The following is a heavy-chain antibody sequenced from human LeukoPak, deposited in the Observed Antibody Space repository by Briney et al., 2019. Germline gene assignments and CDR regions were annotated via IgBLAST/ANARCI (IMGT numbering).Heavy chain of an antibody. CDR2: INPSGGST. J-gene: IGHJ3*02. D-gene: IGHD3-9*01. CDR3: ARDPIDYDILTGYYPINDAFDI. V-gene: IGHV1-46*01. Sequence: ASVKVSCKASGHTFTSYYMHWVRQAPGQGLEWMGIINPSGGSTSYAQKFQGRVTMTRDTSTSTVYMELSSLRSEDTAVYYCARDPIDYDILTGYYPINDAFDIWGQGTMVTVSS. CDR1: GHTFTSYY.